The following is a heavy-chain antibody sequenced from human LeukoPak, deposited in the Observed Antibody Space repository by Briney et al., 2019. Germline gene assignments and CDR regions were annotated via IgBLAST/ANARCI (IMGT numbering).Heavy chain of an antibody. CDR3: ARGDYYGSPKVVAA. CDR1: GYTFTSYG. CDR2: ISAYNGNT. Sequence: ASVKVSCKASGYTFTSYGISWVRQAPGQGLEWMGWISAYNGNTNYAQKLQGRVTMTTDTSTSTAYIELNFLRSDNTAVFYCARGDYYGSPKVVAAWGQGTLVTVSS. J-gene: IGHJ5*02. V-gene: IGHV1-18*01. D-gene: IGHD3-10*01.